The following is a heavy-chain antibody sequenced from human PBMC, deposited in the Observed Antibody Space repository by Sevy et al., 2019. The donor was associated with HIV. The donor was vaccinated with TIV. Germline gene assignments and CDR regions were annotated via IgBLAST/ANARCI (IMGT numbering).Heavy chain of an antibody. D-gene: IGHD6-19*01. CDR3: ARVKKVAVAGLLPYYYYYGMDV. V-gene: IGHV1-69*13. CDR2: IIPIFGTA. J-gene: IGHJ6*02. CDR1: GGTFSSYA. Sequence: ASVKVSCKASGGTFSSYAISWVRQAPGQGLEWMGGIIPIFGTANYAQKFQGRVTITANESTSTAYMELSSLRSEDTAVYYCARVKKVAVAGLLPYYYYYGMDVWGQGTTVTVSS.